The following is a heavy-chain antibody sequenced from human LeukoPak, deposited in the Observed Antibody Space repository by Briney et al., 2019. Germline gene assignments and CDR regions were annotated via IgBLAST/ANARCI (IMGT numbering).Heavy chain of an antibody. D-gene: IGHD2-15*01. J-gene: IGHJ4*02. CDR2: IWYDGSNK. Sequence: PGGSLRLSCAASGFTFSSYGMHWDRQAPGKGLEWVAVIWYDGSNKYYADSVKGRFTISGDNSKNTLYLQMNSLRAEDTAVYYCAREYCSGGSCYSGPYFDYWGQGTLVTVSS. CDR1: GFTFSSYG. V-gene: IGHV3-33*01. CDR3: AREYCSGGSCYSGPYFDY.